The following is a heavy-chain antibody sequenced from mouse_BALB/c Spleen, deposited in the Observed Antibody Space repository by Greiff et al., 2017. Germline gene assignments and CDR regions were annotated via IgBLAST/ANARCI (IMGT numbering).Heavy chain of an antibody. Sequence: VQLQQSGPGLVKPSQSLSLTCTVTGYSITSDYAWNWIRQFPGNKLEWMGYISYSGSTSYNPSLKSRISITRDTSKNQFFLQLNSVTTEDTATYYCARDGYSYYAMDYWGQGTSVTVSS. D-gene: IGHD2-3*01. V-gene: IGHV3-2*02. CDR1: GYSITSDYA. CDR3: ARDGYSYYAMDY. J-gene: IGHJ4*01. CDR2: ISYSGST.